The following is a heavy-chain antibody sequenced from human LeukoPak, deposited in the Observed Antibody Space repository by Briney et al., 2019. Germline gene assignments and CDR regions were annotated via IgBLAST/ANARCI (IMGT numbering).Heavy chain of an antibody. Sequence: GGSLRLSCAASGFTFSSYGMHWVRQAPGKGLEWVAVIWYGGSNKYYADSVKGRFTISRDNSKNTLYLQMNSLRVEDTAVYFCARVHSWYSSDYWGQGTLVTVSS. D-gene: IGHD6-13*01. CDR3: ARVHSWYSSDY. CDR2: IWYGGSNK. CDR1: GFTFSSYG. V-gene: IGHV3-33*08. J-gene: IGHJ4*02.